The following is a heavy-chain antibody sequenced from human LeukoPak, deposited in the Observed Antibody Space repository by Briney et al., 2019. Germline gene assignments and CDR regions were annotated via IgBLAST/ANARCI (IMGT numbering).Heavy chain of an antibody. Sequence: PSETLSLTCAVYGESFSDYYWSWIRQPPGKGLERIGEINHSGATSYNPSLKSRVTISVDTSKKQFSLKLNSVTAADTAVYHCARLYSGSGYNWFDPWGQGTLVTVSS. CDR2: INHSGAT. CDR3: ARLYSGSGYNWFDP. J-gene: IGHJ5*02. V-gene: IGHV4-34*01. D-gene: IGHD3-10*01. CDR1: GESFSDYY.